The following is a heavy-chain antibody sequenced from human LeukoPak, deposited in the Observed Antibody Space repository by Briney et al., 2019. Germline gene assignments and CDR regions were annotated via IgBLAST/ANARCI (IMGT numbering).Heavy chain of an antibody. D-gene: IGHD3-22*01. Sequence: PGGSLRLSCAASGFTVSSNYMSCVRQAPGKGLEWVSVIYSGGSTYYADSVKGRFTISRDNSKNTLYLQMNSLRAEDTAVYYCARGVVYDSSGYYGNWGQGTLVTVSS. CDR1: GFTVSSNY. CDR3: ARGVVYDSSGYYGN. V-gene: IGHV3-53*01. CDR2: IYSGGST. J-gene: IGHJ4*02.